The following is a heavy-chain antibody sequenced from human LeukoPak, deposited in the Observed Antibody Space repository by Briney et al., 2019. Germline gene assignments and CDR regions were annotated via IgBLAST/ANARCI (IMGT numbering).Heavy chain of an antibody. D-gene: IGHD5-18*01. CDR1: GYTFTGYY. CDR2: IIPILGIA. Sequence: ASVKVSCKASGYTFTGYYMHWVRQAPGQGLEWMGRIIPILGIANYAQKFQGRVTITADKSTSTAYMELSSLRSEDTAVYYCARSYGQIYYYYGMDVWGQGTTVTVSS. CDR3: ARSYGQIYYYYGMDV. J-gene: IGHJ6*02. V-gene: IGHV1-69*02.